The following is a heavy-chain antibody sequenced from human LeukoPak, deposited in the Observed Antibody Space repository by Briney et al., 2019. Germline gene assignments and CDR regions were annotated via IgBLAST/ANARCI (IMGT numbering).Heavy chain of an antibody. CDR3: ARASLTIFGVVIFDY. CDR2: IYYSGST. V-gene: IGHV4-59*01. CDR1: GGSISSYY. D-gene: IGHD3-3*01. Sequence: SETLSLTCTVSGGSISSYYWSWIRQPPGKGLEWIGYIYYSGSTNYNPSLKSRVTTSVDTSKNQFSLKLSPVTAADTAVYYCARASLTIFGVVIFDYWGQGTLVTVSS. J-gene: IGHJ4*02.